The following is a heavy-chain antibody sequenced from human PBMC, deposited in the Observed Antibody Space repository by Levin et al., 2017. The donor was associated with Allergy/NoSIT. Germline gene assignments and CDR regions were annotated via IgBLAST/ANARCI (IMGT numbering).Heavy chain of an antibody. CDR3: ARDGRSSSSSGLDYFYYGMDV. CDR1: GFTFSNYA. J-gene: IGHJ6*02. V-gene: IGHV3-33*01. D-gene: IGHD6-6*01. CDR2: IWYDGSNK. Sequence: GGSLRLSCAASGFTFSNYAMHWVRQAPGKGLEWVAVIWYDGSNKYYADSVKGRFTISRDNSKNTLYLQMNSLRAEDTAVYYCARDGRSSSSSGLDYFYYGMDVWGQGTTVTVSS.